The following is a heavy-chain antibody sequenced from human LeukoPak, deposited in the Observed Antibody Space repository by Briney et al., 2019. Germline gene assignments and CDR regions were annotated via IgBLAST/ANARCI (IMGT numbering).Heavy chain of an antibody. CDR1: GFTFSNYA. V-gene: IGHV3-23*01. CDR3: AKESSQWLVPY. CDR2: ITGNGGST. J-gene: IGHJ4*02. D-gene: IGHD6-19*01. Sequence: PGGSLRLSCAASGFTFSNYAMNWVRQAPGKGLDWVSGITGNGGSTYYADSVKGRFTISRDNSKNTLYLQMDSLRAEDTAVYYCAKESSQWLVPYWGRGTLVTVSS.